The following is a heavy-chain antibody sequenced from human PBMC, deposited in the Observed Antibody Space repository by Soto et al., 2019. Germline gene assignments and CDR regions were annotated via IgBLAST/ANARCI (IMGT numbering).Heavy chain of an antibody. CDR2: ISAYNGNT. Sequence: ASVKVSCKASGYTFTSYGISWVRQAPGQGLEWMGWISAYNGNTNYAQKLQGRVTMTTDTSTSTAYMEPTSLRSDDTAVYYCARVQKATVTTSFGYWGQGNLVTVSS. J-gene: IGHJ4*01. CDR3: ARVQKATVTTSFGY. CDR1: GYTFTSYG. V-gene: IGHV1-18*01. D-gene: IGHD4-17*01.